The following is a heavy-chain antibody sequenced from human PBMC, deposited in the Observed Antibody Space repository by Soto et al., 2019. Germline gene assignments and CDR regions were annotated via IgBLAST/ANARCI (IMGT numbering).Heavy chain of an antibody. Sequence: SETLSLTCTVSGGSISSSSYYWGWIRQPPGKGLEWIGSIYYSGSTYYNPSLKSRVTISVDTSKNQFSLKLSSVTAADTAVYYCARRKGNSAIYGMDVWGQGTTVTVSS. D-gene: IGHD3-16*01. CDR2: IYYSGST. V-gene: IGHV4-39*01. J-gene: IGHJ6*02. CDR1: GGSISSSSYY. CDR3: ARRKGNSAIYGMDV.